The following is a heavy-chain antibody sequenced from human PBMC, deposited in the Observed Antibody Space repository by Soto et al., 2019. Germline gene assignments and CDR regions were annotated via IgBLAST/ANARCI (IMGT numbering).Heavy chain of an antibody. V-gene: IGHV3-48*04. J-gene: IGHJ4*02. CDR1: GFSFPNFN. D-gene: IGHD6-25*01. Sequence: EVQLVESGGGLVQPGGSLRLSCAASGFSFPNFNMNWVRQAPGKGLEWVSYVDSGGGTIYYGDSVRGRFTISRDNAKNSLFLQMNSLRAEDTAVYFCARDPYSGAATTYFFDHWGQGIPVTVSS. CDR3: ARDPYSGAATTYFFDH. CDR2: VDSGGGTI.